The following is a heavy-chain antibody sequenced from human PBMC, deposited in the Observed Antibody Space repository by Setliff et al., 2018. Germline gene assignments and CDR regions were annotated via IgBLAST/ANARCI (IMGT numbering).Heavy chain of an antibody. V-gene: IGHV4-34*01. CDR1: GGSFSGYY. Sequence: SETLSLTCAVYGGSFSGYYWSWIRQPPGKGLEWIGEINHSGSTNYNPSLKSRVTISVDTSKNQFSLKLSSVTAADTAVYYCARGPNWNYEGAWDYWGQGTRVTVS. D-gene: IGHD1-7*01. CDR2: INHSGST. CDR3: ARGPNWNYEGAWDY. J-gene: IGHJ4*02.